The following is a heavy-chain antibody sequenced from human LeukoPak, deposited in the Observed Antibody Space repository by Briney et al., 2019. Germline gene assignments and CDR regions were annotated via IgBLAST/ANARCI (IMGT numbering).Heavy chain of an antibody. V-gene: IGHV3-23*01. Sequence: GGSRRLSCAASGFIFSNYVVSWVRQAPGKGLEWVSVISGSGGETNYAASVKGRFTISRDNSKNTLYLQMNSLRAEDTAVYHCAKAPGTATAARYFEYWGQGTLVTVSS. D-gene: IGHD1-1*01. J-gene: IGHJ4*02. CDR3: AKAPGTATAARYFEY. CDR1: GFIFSNYV. CDR2: ISGSGGET.